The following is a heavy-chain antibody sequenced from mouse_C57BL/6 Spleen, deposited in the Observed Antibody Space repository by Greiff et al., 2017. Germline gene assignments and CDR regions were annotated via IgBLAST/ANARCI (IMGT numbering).Heavy chain of an antibody. Sequence: VQLQESGAELAKPGASVKLSCKASGYTFTSYWMHWVKQRPGQGLEWIGYINPSSGYTKYNQKFKDKATLTADKSSSTAYMQLSSLTYEDSAVYYCARNNWDPWGYFDYWGQGTTLTVSS. CDR3: ARNNWDPWGYFDY. V-gene: IGHV1-7*01. CDR2: INPSSGYT. D-gene: IGHD4-1*02. J-gene: IGHJ2*01. CDR1: GYTFTSYW.